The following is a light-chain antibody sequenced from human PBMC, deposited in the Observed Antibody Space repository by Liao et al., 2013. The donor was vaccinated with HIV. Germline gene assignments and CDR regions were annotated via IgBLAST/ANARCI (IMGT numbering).Light chain of an antibody. CDR1: RLGDKF. CDR2: QDT. V-gene: IGLV3-1*01. CDR3: QAWDSSVV. J-gene: IGLJ2*01. Sequence: SYDLTQPPSVSVSPGQTASITCSGDRLGDKFVSWYQQKPGQSPVVVIYQDTKRPSGIPGRFSGSNSGNTATLTISGTQALDEADYYCQAWDSSVVFGGGTKLTVL.